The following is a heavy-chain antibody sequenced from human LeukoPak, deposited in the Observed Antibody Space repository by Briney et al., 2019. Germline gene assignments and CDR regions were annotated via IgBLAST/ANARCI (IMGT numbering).Heavy chain of an antibody. J-gene: IGHJ4*02. V-gene: IGHV4-59*01. Sequence: SETLSLTCTVSGGSISSYYWSWIRQPPGKGLEWIGYIYYSGSTNYNPSLKSRVTISVDTSKNEVSLKVRSVTAADTAVYYCARDRRLYTYYDFWSGYFGSCFDYWGQGTLVTVSS. CDR2: IYYSGST. D-gene: IGHD3-3*01. CDR1: GGSISSYY. CDR3: ARDRRLYTYYDFWSGYFGSCFDY.